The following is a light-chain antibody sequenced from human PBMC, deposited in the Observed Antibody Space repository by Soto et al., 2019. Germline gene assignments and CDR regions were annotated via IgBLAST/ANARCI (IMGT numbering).Light chain of an antibody. Sequence: DIQMTRSPSSLSASVGDRVTITCRASQTISTYLNWYQQKPGKAPRLLIYDASSLLSGVPSRFSGSGSGTDFTLTIASLQPEDFSTYYCQHSDSTPSTFGQGTKVDI. CDR3: QHSDSTPST. CDR1: QTISTY. V-gene: IGKV1-39*01. CDR2: DAS. J-gene: IGKJ1*01.